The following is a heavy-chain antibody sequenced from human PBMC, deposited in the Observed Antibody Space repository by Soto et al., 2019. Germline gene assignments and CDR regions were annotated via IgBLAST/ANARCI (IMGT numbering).Heavy chain of an antibody. D-gene: IGHD6-19*01. CDR2: IYWDDDK. CDR1: GFSLSTSGVG. CDR3: AHRRIYSSGWYYFDY. V-gene: IGHV2-5*02. J-gene: IGHJ4*02. Sequence: QITLKESGPTLVKPTQTLTLTCTFSGFSLSTSGVGVGWIRQPPGKALEWLALIYWDDDKRYSPSLKSRLTITKDTSKNQVVLTMTNMDPEDTATYYCAHRRIYSSGWYYFDYWGQGTLVTVSS.